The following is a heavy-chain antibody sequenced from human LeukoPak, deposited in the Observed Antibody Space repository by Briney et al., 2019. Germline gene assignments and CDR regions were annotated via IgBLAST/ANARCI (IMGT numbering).Heavy chain of an antibody. CDR1: GFTFSSRG. CDR3: ASGGIMGATDSFDY. J-gene: IGHJ4*02. D-gene: IGHD1-26*01. CDR2: ISYDGSHK. V-gene: IGHV3-30*03. Sequence: GGSLRLSCAASGFTFSSRGMQWVRQAPGKGLEWAAVISYDGSHKYYAVSVKGRFTLSRDNSKNTLYLHMNSLRADDTAVYYCASGGIMGATDSFDYWGQGTLVTVSS.